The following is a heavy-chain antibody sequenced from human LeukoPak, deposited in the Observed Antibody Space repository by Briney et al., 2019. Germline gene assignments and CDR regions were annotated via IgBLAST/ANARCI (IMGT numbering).Heavy chain of an antibody. V-gene: IGHV4-59*08. Sequence: PSETLSLTCTVSGGSISSYYWSWIRQPPGKGLEWIGYIYYSGSTNYNPSLKSRVTISVDTSKNQFSLKLSSVTAADTAMYYCATGALSYFDYWGQGTLVTVSS. CDR3: ATGALSYFDY. CDR1: GGSISSYY. J-gene: IGHJ4*02. CDR2: IYYSGST.